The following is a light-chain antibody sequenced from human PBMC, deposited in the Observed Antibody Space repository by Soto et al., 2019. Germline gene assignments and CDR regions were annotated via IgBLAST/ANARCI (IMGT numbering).Light chain of an antibody. Sequence: EIVLTQSPGTLSLSRGERATLSCRASQSVRSSHLAWYQQRPGQAPRLLIYGTSSRATGIPDRFSGSGSGTDFTLTISRLEPEDFAVYFCQRYGSSPLITFGQGTKVDIK. CDR1: QSVRSSH. V-gene: IGKV3-20*01. CDR2: GTS. CDR3: QRYGSSPLIT. J-gene: IGKJ1*01.